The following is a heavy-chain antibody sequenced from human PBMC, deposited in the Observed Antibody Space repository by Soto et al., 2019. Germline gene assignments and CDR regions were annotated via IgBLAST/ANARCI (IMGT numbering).Heavy chain of an antibody. CDR3: VRDMWGTGDY. CDR2: IYSGGST. J-gene: IGHJ4*02. D-gene: IGHD1-1*01. CDR1: GFTVSSNY. Sequence: GGSLRLSCAASGFTVSSNYMSWVRQAPGKGLEWVSVIYSGGSTYYADSVKGRFTISRDNAKNTLFLQVNSLRVEDTAVYYCVRDMWGTGDYWGQGTLVTVSS. V-gene: IGHV3-53*01.